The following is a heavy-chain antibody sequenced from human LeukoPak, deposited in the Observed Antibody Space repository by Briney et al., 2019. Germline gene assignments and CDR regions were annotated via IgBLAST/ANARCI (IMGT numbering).Heavy chain of an antibody. Sequence: GASVKVSCKASGYTFTSYGINWVRQAPGQGLEWMGWISAYNDNTNYAQKLQDRITMTTDTSTSTAYMELRSLRSDDTAVYYCARGYTSGWSPALDIWGQGTMVTVSS. CDR1: GYTFTSYG. CDR2: ISAYNDNT. V-gene: IGHV1-18*01. CDR3: ARGYTSGWSPALDI. D-gene: IGHD6-19*01. J-gene: IGHJ3*02.